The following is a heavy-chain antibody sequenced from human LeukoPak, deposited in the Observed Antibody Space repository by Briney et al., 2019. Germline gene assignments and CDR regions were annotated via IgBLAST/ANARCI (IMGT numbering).Heavy chain of an antibody. CDR3: AREEPYCSSTSCYLGYGMDV. J-gene: IGHJ6*04. Sequence: PGRSLRLCCAASGFTFSSYAMHWGRQAPGKGLEWVAVISYDGSNKYYADSVKGRFTISRDNSKNTLYLQMNSLRAEDTAVYYCAREEPYCSSTSCYLGYGMDVWGKGTTVTVSS. CDR2: ISYDGSNK. V-gene: IGHV3-30*04. D-gene: IGHD2-2*01. CDR1: GFTFSSYA.